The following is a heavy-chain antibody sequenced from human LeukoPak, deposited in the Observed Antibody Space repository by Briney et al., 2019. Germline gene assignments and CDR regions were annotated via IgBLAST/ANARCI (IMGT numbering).Heavy chain of an antibody. CDR2: ISSTSRYI. V-gene: IGHV3-21*01. CDR3: ARERGHSSGWYREDDAFDI. D-gene: IGHD6-19*01. CDR1: GFTFGSYS. J-gene: IGHJ3*02. Sequence: GGSLRLSCAASGFTFGSYSMNWVRKVPGKGLQWVSSISSTSRYIYYLDSVKGRFTVSRDNAKNSLSLQMNSLGVEDTAVYFCARERGHSSGWYREDDAFDIWGQGTMVTVSS.